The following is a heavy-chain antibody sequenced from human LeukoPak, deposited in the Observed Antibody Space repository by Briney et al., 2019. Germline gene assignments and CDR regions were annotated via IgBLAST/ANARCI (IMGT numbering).Heavy chain of an antibody. Sequence: QAGGSLRLSCEASGFTFSNYWMSWVRQAPGKGLEWVANIKQDGSEKNYVDSVKGRFTISRDNAKNSLYLQMSSLRAEDTAVYYCARDKVVGPTHFGYWGQGTLVTVSS. V-gene: IGHV3-7*01. CDR3: ARDKVVGPTHFGY. CDR1: GFTFSNYW. D-gene: IGHD1-26*01. J-gene: IGHJ4*02. CDR2: IKQDGSEK.